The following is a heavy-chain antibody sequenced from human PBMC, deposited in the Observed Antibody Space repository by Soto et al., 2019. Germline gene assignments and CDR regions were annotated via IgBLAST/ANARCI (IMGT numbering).Heavy chain of an antibody. CDR2: IKQDGSET. CDR1: GFTFSSSW. Sequence: EVQLVESGGGLVQPGGSLRLSCAASGFTFSSSWMSWVRQAPGKGLEWVANIKQDGSETYYVDSVKGRFTISRDNAKNSLYMQMKTLRAEDTAVYYCARRIAAAGPFDYWGQGTLVTVSS. CDR3: ARRIAAAGPFDY. D-gene: IGHD6-13*01. V-gene: IGHV3-7*01. J-gene: IGHJ4*02.